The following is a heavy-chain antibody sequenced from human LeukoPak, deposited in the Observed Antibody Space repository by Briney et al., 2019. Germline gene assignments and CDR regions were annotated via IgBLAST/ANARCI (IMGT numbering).Heavy chain of an antibody. Sequence: GGSLRLSCAASGFTVSSNYMSWVRQAPGKGLEWVSVSSNGGSTYYADSVKGRFTISRDNSKNTLYLQMSSLRAEDTAVYYCVKGHLLRGVEGYFDYWGQGTLVTVSS. CDR1: GFTVSSNY. J-gene: IGHJ4*02. CDR2: SSNGGST. V-gene: IGHV3-53*05. CDR3: VKGHLLRGVEGYFDY. D-gene: IGHD2-2*01.